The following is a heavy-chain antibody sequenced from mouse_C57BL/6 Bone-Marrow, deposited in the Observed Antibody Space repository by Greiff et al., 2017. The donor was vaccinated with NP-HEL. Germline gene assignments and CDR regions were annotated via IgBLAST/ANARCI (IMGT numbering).Heavy chain of an antibody. CDR2: IWSGGST. J-gene: IGHJ2*01. V-gene: IGHV2-2*02. CDR1: GFSLTSYG. CDR3: ARNYVKRGDCYDY. D-gene: IGHD2-12*01. Sequence: VQLQQSGPGLVQPSQCLSITCTVSGFSLTSYGVHWVRQSPGKGLEWLGVIWSGGSTDYNAAFISSMSTSKDNSKRQVFFKMNSLQAKDTAIYYCARNYVKRGDCYDYWGQGTTLTVSS.